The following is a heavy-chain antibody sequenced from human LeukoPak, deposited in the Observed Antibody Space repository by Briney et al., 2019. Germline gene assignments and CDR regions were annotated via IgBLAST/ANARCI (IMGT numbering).Heavy chain of an antibody. CDR3: ARDNDRKDDS. D-gene: IGHD3-16*01. Sequence: GGSLRLSCAASGFTFSSYNMNWVRQAPGKGLEWVSSISPTTNYIYYADSVRGRFTISRDNAKNSLYLQMNNLRAEDTAVYYCARDNDRKDDSWGQGTLVTVSS. J-gene: IGHJ5*02. CDR1: GFTFSSYN. CDR2: ISPTTNYI. V-gene: IGHV3-21*01.